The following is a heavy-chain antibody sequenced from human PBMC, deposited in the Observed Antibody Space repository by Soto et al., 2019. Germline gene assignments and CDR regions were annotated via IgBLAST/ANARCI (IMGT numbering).Heavy chain of an antibody. J-gene: IGHJ5*02. Sequence: ASVKPSSKASGYTYTSYALHWVRQAPGQRLEWMGWINAGNGNTKYSQKFQGRVTITRDTSASTAYMEPSSLRSEDTAVYYCASPKIAFYNWFDPWGQGTLVTVSS. CDR1: GYTYTSYA. D-gene: IGHD3-3*02. CDR2: INAGNGNT. V-gene: IGHV1-3*01. CDR3: ASPKIAFYNWFDP.